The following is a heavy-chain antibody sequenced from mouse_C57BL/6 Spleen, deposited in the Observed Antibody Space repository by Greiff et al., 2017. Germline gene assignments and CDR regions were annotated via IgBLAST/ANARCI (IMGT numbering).Heavy chain of an antibody. V-gene: IGHV10-3*01. CDR2: IRSKSSNYAT. CDR1: GFTFNTYA. D-gene: IGHD2-2*01. J-gene: IGHJ3*01. CDR3: VREGLWGYDVWFAY. Sequence: EVKVVESGGGLVQPKGSLKLSCAASGFTFNTYAMHWVRQAPGKGLEWVARIRSKSSNYATYYADSVKDRFTISRDDSQSMLYLQMNNLKTEDTAMYYCVREGLWGYDVWFAYWGQGTLVTVSA.